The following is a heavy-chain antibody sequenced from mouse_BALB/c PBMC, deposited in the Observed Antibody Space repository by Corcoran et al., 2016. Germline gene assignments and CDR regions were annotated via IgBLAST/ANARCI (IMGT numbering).Heavy chain of an antibody. D-gene: IGHD2-1*01. V-gene: IGHV1S136*01. Sequence: EVQLQQSGPELVKPGASVKMSCKASGYTFTSYVMHWVKQKPGQGLEWIGYINTYNDGTKYNEKFKGKATLTSDKSSSTAYMELSSLTSEDSAVYYCARRGNYDAMDYWGQGTSVTVSS. CDR1: GYTFTSYV. J-gene: IGHJ4*01. CDR3: ARRGNYDAMDY. CDR2: INTYNDGT.